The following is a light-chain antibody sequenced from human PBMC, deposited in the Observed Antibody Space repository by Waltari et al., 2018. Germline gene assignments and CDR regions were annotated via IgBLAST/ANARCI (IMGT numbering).Light chain of an antibody. CDR3: AAWDDSLSGPV. V-gene: IGLV1-47*01. CDR2: RNN. CDR1: SSNIGRNY. Sequence: QSVLTQPPSASGTPGQRVTISCSVSSSNIGRNYVYWYQQLPGTAPKLLIYRNNQRPSGVPDRFSGSKSGTSDSLAISGLRSEDEADYYCAAWDDSLSGPVFGTGTKVTVL. J-gene: IGLJ1*01.